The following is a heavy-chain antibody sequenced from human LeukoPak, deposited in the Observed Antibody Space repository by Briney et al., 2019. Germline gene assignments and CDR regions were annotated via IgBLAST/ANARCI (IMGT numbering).Heavy chain of an antibody. D-gene: IGHD3-9*01. CDR1: GYTFTGYY. V-gene: IGHV1-2*02. CDR2: INLNSGGT. J-gene: IGHJ4*02. Sequence: ASVKVSCKASGYTFTGYYMHWVRQAPGQGLEWMGWINLNSGGTNYAQKFQGRVTMTRDTSISTAYMELSRLRSDDTAVYYCARLGYDILSGNIDYWGQGTLVTVSS. CDR3: ARLGYDILSGNIDY.